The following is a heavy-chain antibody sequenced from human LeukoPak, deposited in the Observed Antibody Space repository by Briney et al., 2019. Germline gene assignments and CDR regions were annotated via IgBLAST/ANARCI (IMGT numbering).Heavy chain of an antibody. CDR3: AREWVPNYYDSSGYYGT. J-gene: IGHJ4*02. CDR1: GYTFTSYY. D-gene: IGHD3-22*01. V-gene: IGHV1-18*04. Sequence: ASVKVSCKASGYTFTSYYMHWVRQAPGQGLEWMGWISAYNGNTNYAQKLQGRVTMTTDTSTSTAYMELRSLRSDDTAVYYCAREWVPNYYDSSGYYGTWGQGTLVTVSS. CDR2: ISAYNGNT.